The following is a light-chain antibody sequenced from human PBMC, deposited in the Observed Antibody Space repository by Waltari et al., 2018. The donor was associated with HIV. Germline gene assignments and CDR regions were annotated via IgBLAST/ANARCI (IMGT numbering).Light chain of an antibody. Sequence: EIVMTQYTVTLSVSPGERATLSCRASQSVSTTLAWYQQRPGQAPRVLIYGASTRATGIPARFSGSGSGTEFTLTISSLQSEDSAVYYCLQSDNWPYSFGQGTKLEIK. CDR1: QSVSTT. CDR2: GAS. CDR3: LQSDNWPYS. J-gene: IGKJ2*03. V-gene: IGKV3-15*01.